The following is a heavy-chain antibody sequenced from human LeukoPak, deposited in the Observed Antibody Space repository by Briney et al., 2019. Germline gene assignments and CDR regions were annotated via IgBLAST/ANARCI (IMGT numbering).Heavy chain of an antibody. CDR2: VSGRGERT. V-gene: IGHV3-23*01. J-gene: IGHJ6*02. D-gene: IGHD6-19*01. Sequence: GGSLRLSCAVSGFSFNSYAMSWVRQAPGKGLEWVSAVSGRGERTYYADFVQGRFSISRDNSRGTVSLQMNSLRAGDTAIYYCANQPGLYDSGWSWPYHFFGVDVWGQGTTVTVSS. CDR1: GFSFNSYA. CDR3: ANQPGLYDSGWSWPYHFFGVDV.